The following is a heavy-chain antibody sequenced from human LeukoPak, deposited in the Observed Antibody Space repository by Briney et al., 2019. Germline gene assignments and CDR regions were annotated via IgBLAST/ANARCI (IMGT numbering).Heavy chain of an antibody. D-gene: IGHD3-10*01. J-gene: IGHJ5*02. CDR3: ARRPMVRGKGFDP. V-gene: IGHV1-8*03. CDR1: GYTFTSYD. Sequence: ASVKVSCKASGYTFTSYDINWVRQATGQGLEWMGWMNPNSGNTGYAQKFQGRVTITRNTSISTAYMELSSLRSEDTAVYYCARRPMVRGKGFDPWGQGTLVTVSS. CDR2: MNPNSGNT.